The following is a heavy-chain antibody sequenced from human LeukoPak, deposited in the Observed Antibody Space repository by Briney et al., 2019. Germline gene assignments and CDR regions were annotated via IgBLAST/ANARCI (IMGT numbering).Heavy chain of an antibody. Sequence: APVKVSCKASGYTFTSYYMHWVRQATGQGLEWMGWMNPNSGNTGYAQKFQGRVTMTRNTSISTAYMEVSSLTSEDTAVYYCARGPQNLPFDYWGQGTLVTVSS. CDR2: MNPNSGNT. V-gene: IGHV1-8*02. CDR3: ARGPQNLPFDY. CDR1: GYTFTSYY. J-gene: IGHJ4*02.